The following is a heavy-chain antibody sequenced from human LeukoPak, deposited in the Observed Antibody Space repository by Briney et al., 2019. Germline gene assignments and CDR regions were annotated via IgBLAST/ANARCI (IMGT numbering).Heavy chain of an antibody. CDR1: GFTFTNAW. D-gene: IGHD4-17*01. CDR3: GTDLPTVTSIDY. J-gene: IGHJ4*02. CDR2: ISGSSGYI. Sequence: GGSLRLSCAASGFTFTNAWMTWVRQAPGKGLEWVSSISGSSGYIFYADSVKGRFTISRDNAKNSLYLQMNSLRAEDTAVYYCGTDLPTVTSIDYWGQGTLVTVSS. V-gene: IGHV3-21*06.